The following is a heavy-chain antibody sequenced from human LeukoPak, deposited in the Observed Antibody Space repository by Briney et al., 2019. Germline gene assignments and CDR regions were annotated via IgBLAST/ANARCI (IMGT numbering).Heavy chain of an antibody. CDR1: GFTFSSYA. CDR2: ISYDGSNK. D-gene: IGHD3-10*01. V-gene: IGHV3-30*04. CDR3: ATEMVWFGELLSPLSIGPTYYGMDV. J-gene: IGHJ6*02. Sequence: QPGGSLRLSCAASGFTFSSYAMHWVRQAPGKGLEWVAVISYDGSNKYYADSVKGRFTISRDNSKNTLYLQMNSLRAEDTAVYYCATEMVWFGELLSPLSIGPTYYGMDVWGQGTTVTVSS.